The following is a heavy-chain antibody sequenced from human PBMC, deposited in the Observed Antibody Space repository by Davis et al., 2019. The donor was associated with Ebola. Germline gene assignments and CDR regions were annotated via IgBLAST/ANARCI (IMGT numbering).Heavy chain of an antibody. V-gene: IGHV1-69*13. Sequence: SVKVSCKASGGTFSSYAISWVRQAPGQGLEWMGGIIPIFGTANYAQKFQGRVTITADESTSTAYMELSSLRSEDTAVYYCARGARGQLVTRYGMDVWGQGTTVTVSS. CDR3: ARGARGQLVTRYGMDV. CDR1: GGTFSSYA. CDR2: IIPIFGTA. J-gene: IGHJ6*02. D-gene: IGHD6-6*01.